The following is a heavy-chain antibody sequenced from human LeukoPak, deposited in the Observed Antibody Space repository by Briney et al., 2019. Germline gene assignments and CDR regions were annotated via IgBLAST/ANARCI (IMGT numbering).Heavy chain of an antibody. V-gene: IGHV3-74*01. D-gene: IGHD4-23*01. J-gene: IGHJ4*02. Sequence: PGGSLRLSCAASGFTFSSYWMHWVRQAPGKGLEWVSRINSDGSSTSYADSVKGRFTISRDNAKNTLYLQMNSLRAEDTAVYYCARGAYGGTFDYWGQGTLVTVSS. CDR1: GFTFSSYW. CDR2: INSDGSST. CDR3: ARGAYGGTFDY.